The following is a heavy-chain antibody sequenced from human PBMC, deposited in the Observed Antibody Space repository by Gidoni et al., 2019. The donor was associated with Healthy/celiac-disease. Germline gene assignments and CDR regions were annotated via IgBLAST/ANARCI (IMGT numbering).Heavy chain of an antibody. D-gene: IGHD2-15*01. Sequence: EVQLVESGGGLVQPGRSLRLSCAASGFPFDDYAMHWVRHAPGKGLEWVSGISWNSGSIGYADSVKGRFTISRDNAKNSLYLQMNSLRAEDTALYYCAKDLAAPYPPYYYGMDVWGQGTTVTVSS. J-gene: IGHJ6*02. CDR3: AKDLAAPYPPYYYGMDV. CDR2: ISWNSGSI. CDR1: GFPFDDYA. V-gene: IGHV3-9*01.